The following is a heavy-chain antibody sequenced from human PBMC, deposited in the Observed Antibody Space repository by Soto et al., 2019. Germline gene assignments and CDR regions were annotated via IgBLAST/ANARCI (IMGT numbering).Heavy chain of an antibody. D-gene: IGHD2-2*01. Sequence: EVQLVESGGGLVKPGGSLRLSCAASGFTFSSYSMNWVRQAPGKGLEWVSSISSSSSYIYYADSVKGRFTIPRDNAKNSLYLQMNSLRAEDTAVYYCARDQYCSSTSCYRPGDVWGKGTTVTVSS. CDR2: ISSSSSYI. J-gene: IGHJ6*04. V-gene: IGHV3-21*01. CDR1: GFTFSSYS. CDR3: ARDQYCSSTSCYRPGDV.